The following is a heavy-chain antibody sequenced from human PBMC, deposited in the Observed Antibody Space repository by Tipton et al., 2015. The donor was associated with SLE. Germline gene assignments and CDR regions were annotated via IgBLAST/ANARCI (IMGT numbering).Heavy chain of an antibody. CDR1: GGSISSGSYY. CDR2: IYTSGST. Sequence: TLSLTCTVSGGSISSGSYYWSWIRQPAGKGLEWIGRIYTSGSTNYNPSLKSRVTISVDTSKNQSSLKLSSVTAADTAVYYCARAVAGTSWFDPWGQGTLVTVSS. CDR3: ARAVAGTSWFDP. D-gene: IGHD6-19*01. J-gene: IGHJ5*02. V-gene: IGHV4-61*02.